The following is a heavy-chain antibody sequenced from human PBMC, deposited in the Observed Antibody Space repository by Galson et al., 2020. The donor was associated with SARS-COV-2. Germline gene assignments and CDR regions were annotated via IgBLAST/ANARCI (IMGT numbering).Heavy chain of an antibody. CDR3: ARDEGIRGYYNGGVYDGMDV. V-gene: IGHV3-21*01. Sequence: NSGGSLRLSCAASGFPLSTFSMNWVRLPPGKVLEWVPSISTSSSYTSYVNSGKGRFSIPRDNPRNSLYLQMTSLRAGGTAVYYCARDEGIRGYYNGGVYDGMDVWGQGTTVAVCS. J-gene: IGHJ6*02. D-gene: IGHD5-18*01. CDR1: GFPLSTFS. CDR2: ISTSSSYT.